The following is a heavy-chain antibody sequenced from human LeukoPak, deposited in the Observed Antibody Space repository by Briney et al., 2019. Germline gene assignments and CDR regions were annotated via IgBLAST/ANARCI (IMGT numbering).Heavy chain of an antibody. Sequence: GEPLKISCKVSGYSFATYWIGWVRQLPGKGLGWLGIIYPDDSATRYSPSFQGQVTISADKSISTAYLQWSSLKASDTAMYYCATPYPREYCSSTTCYFNYWGQGTLVTVSS. J-gene: IGHJ4*02. CDR3: ATPYPREYCSSTTCYFNY. CDR1: GYSFATYW. V-gene: IGHV5-51*01. CDR2: IYPDDSAT. D-gene: IGHD2-2*01.